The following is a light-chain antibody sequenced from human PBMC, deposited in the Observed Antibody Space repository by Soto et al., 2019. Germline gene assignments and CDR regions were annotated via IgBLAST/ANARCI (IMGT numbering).Light chain of an antibody. V-gene: IGKV3-20*01. CDR2: DTS. CDR3: QQYGTSEII. CDR1: QSVDSN. J-gene: IGKJ5*01. Sequence: EIVMTQSPATLSVSPGDGATLSCRASQSVDSNLAWYQQKPGQAPRLLIYDTSSRASGIPDRFSGSGSGTDFTLTISRLETEDFAVFYCQQYGTSEIIFGQGTRLEIK.